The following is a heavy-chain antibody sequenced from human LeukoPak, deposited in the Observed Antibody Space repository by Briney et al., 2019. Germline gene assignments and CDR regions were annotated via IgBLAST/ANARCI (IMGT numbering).Heavy chain of an antibody. D-gene: IGHD5-18*01. V-gene: IGHV1-18*01. J-gene: IGHJ6*03. CDR3: ARAPDTWLRGAREGGYHYYYMDV. CDR1: GYTFTSYG. CDR2: ISAYNGNT. Sequence: ASVKVSCKASGYTFTSYGISWVRQAPGQGLEWMGWISAYNGNTNYAQKLQGRVTMTTDTSTSTAYMELRSLRSDDTAVYYCARAPDTWLRGAREGGYHYYYMDVWGKGTTVTVSS.